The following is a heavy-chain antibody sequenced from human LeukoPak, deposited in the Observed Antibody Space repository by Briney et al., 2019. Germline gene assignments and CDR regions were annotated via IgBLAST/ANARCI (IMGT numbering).Heavy chain of an antibody. J-gene: IGHJ5*02. CDR2: ISSSGSTI. CDR3: ARGVYDSSGYYYP. Sequence: GGSLRLSCAASGFTFSNYEMNWVRQAPGKELECVSYISSSGSTIYYADSVKGRFTISRDNAKNSLYLQMNSLRAGDTAVYYCARGVYDSSGYYYPWGQGTLVTVSS. D-gene: IGHD3-22*01. V-gene: IGHV3-48*03. CDR1: GFTFSNYE.